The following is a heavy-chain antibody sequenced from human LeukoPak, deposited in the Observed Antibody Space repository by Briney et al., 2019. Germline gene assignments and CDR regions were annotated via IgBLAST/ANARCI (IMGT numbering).Heavy chain of an antibody. CDR2: ISAYNGNT. V-gene: IGHV1-18*01. CDR3: ARDIQLESTTGGLSFDY. J-gene: IGHJ4*02. Sequence: ASVKVSCKASGYTFTSYGISWVRQAPGQGLEWMGWISAYNGNTNYAQKLQGRVTMTTDTSTSTAYMELRSLRSDDTAVYYCARDIQLESTTGGLSFDYWGQGTLVTVSS. CDR1: GYTFTSYG. D-gene: IGHD1-1*01.